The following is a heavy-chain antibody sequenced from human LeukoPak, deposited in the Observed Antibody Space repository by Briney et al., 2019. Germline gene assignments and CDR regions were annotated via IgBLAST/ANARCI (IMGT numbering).Heavy chain of an antibody. V-gene: IGHV4-61*09. CDR3: ARGASSVGNYYYYMDV. J-gene: IGHJ6*03. CDR2: IYTSGNT. D-gene: IGHD6-13*01. CDR1: GGSISSGSYC. Sequence: KPSETLSLTCTVSGGSISSGSYCWSWIRQPAGKGLEWIGHIYTSGNTNYNPSLKSRVTISVDTSKNQFSLKLSSVTAADTAVYYCARGASSVGNYYYYMDVWGKGTTVTVSS.